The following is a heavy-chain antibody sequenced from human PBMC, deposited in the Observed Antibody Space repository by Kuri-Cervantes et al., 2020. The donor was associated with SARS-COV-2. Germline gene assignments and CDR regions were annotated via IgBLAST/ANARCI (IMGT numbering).Heavy chain of an antibody. V-gene: IGHV3-53*01. CDR1: GFTVSSNY. J-gene: IGHJ1*01. CDR3: AKDPPLLRYFQH. CDR2: IYSGGST. Sequence: GGSLRLSCAASGFTVSSNYMSWVRQAPGKGVEWVSVIYSGGSTYYADSVKGRFTISRDNSKNTLYLQMNSLRAEDTAVYYCAKDPPLLRYFQHWGQGTLVTVSS. D-gene: IGHD2-15*01.